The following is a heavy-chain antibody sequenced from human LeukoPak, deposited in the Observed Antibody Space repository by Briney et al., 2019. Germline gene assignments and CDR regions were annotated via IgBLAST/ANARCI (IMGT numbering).Heavy chain of an antibody. D-gene: IGHD3-16*01. CDR3: ARASLGDNVWGLHFDY. J-gene: IGHJ4*02. CDR1: GFTFSSYA. Sequence: PGASLRLSCAASGFTFSSYAMSWVRQAPGKGLEWVSAISGSGGSTYYADSVKGRFTISRDNSKNTLYLQMNSLRVEDTAVYYCARASLGDNVWGLHFDYWGQGTLVTVSS. CDR2: ISGSGGST. V-gene: IGHV3-23*01.